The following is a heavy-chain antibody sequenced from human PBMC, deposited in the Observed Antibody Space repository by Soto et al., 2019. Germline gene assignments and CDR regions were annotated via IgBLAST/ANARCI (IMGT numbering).Heavy chain of an antibody. J-gene: IGHJ4*02. CDR1: GYTFTSYE. CDR2: MNPDSGNT. Sequence: QVPLVQSGAEVEKPGASVKVSCKASGYTFTSYEINWVRQATGQGLEWMGWMNPDSGNTGYAQKFQGRVTMTRNTSISTAYMELSRLRSEDTAVYYCARGQSGYSSGWSPNDYWGQGTLVTVSS. V-gene: IGHV1-8*01. CDR3: ARGQSGYSSGWSPNDY. D-gene: IGHD6-19*01.